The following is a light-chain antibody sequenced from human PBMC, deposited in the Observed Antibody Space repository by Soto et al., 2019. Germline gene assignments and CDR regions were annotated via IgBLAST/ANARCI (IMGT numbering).Light chain of an antibody. CDR1: QSVSSSD. CDR2: GAS. CDR3: QQYGSSPPWM. V-gene: IGKV3-20*01. Sequence: VLTQSPGTLSLSPGERATLFCRACQSVSSSDLAWYQQKPDQAPRLLIYGASSRATGIPDRFSGSGSGTDFTLTISRLEPEDFAVYYCQQYGSSPPWMFGQGTKVDIK. J-gene: IGKJ1*01.